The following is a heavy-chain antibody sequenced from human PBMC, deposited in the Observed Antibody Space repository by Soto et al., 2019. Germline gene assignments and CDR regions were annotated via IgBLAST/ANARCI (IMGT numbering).Heavy chain of an antibody. CDR3: ARGGIAARKGRWFDP. CDR1: GGSISDYY. CDR2: IHYSGST. Sequence: PSETLSLTCTVSGGSISDYYWSWIRQPPGKGLEWIGYIHYSGSTNYNPSLKSRVTISVNTSKNQFSLKLRSVTAADTAVYYGARGGIAARKGRWFDPWGQGTLVTVSS. J-gene: IGHJ5*02. V-gene: IGHV4-59*01. D-gene: IGHD6-6*01.